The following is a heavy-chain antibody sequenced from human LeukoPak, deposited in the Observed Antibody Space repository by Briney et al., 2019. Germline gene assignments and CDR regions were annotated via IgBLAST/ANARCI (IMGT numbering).Heavy chain of an antibody. CDR2: IYHSGST. CDR1: GYSISSGYY. CDR3: ARQRYDGRFDY. J-gene: IGHJ4*02. D-gene: IGHD3-22*01. V-gene: IGHV4-38-2*02. Sequence: SETLSLTCTVSGYSISSGYYWGWIRQPPGKGLEWIGSIYHSGSTYYNPSLKSRVTISVDTSKNQFSLKLSSVTAADTAVYYCARQRYDGRFDYWGQGTLVTVSS.